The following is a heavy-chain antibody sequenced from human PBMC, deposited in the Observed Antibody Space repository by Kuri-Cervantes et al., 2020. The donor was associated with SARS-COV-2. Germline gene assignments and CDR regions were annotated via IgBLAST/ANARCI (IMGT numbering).Heavy chain of an antibody. D-gene: IGHD2-8*01. CDR1: GGSFSGYY. V-gene: IGHV4-34*01. J-gene: IGHJ6*03. CDR3: ARGAGFCTNDICYTYYYYYMDV. Sequence: SETLSLTCAVYGGSFSGYYWSWIRQPPGKGLEWIGEINHSGSTNYNPSLKSRVTISVDTSKNQFSLKLSSVTAADTAIYYCARGAGFCTNDICYTYYYYYMDVWGKGTTVTVSS. CDR2: INHSGST.